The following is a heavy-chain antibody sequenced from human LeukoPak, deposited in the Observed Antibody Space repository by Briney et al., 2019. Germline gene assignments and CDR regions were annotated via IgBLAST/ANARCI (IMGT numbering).Heavy chain of an antibody. D-gene: IGHD1-26*01. J-gene: IGHJ6*03. CDR1: GYTFTSYH. CDR2: INPSGGSP. Sequence: EASVKVSCNASGYTFTSYHLHWVRHAPGQGLEWMGIINPSGGSPNYAQKFQGRVTMTRDMPTSTVNMELSSLRSEDTAVYYCARAQGSYYHYYMDVWGKGTTVTVSS. V-gene: IGHV1-46*01. CDR3: ARAQGSYYHYYMDV.